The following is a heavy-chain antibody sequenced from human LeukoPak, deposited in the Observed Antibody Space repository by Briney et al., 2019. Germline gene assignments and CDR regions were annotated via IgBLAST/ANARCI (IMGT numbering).Heavy chain of an antibody. D-gene: IGHD4-23*01. CDR3: ARASGNSDYGYYFDY. J-gene: IGHJ4*02. CDR1: GYTFTSYY. CDR2: INPSGGST. V-gene: IGHV1-46*01. Sequence: GASVKVSCKASGYTFTSYYMHWVRQAPGQGLEWMGIINPSGGSTSYAQKFQGRVTMTRDMSTSTVYMELSSLRSEDTAVYYCARASGNSDYGYYFDYWGQGTLVTVSS.